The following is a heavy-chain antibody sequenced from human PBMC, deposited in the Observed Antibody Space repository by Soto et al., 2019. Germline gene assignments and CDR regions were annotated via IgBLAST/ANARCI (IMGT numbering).Heavy chain of an antibody. V-gene: IGHV3-23*01. Sequence: GGSLRLSCAASGFIFRTFGMSWVRQAPGKGLEWVSSISDGGGRTYYADSVRGRFTISRDNSKNTLYLQMNSLGAEDTAIYYCSMVLLRLGRKSKDHWGPGILVTVSS. D-gene: IGHD3-10*01. CDR1: GFIFRTFG. CDR2: ISDGGGRT. CDR3: SMVLLRLGRKSKDH. J-gene: IGHJ4*02.